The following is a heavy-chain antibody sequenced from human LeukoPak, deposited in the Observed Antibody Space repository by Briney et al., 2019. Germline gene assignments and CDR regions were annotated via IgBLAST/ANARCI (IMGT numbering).Heavy chain of an antibody. Sequence: PGESLRLSCAASGFSFSVYSMSWVRQAPGKGLEWVSSVISTGDNTYYANSVKGRFTISRDNSKNTLYLQMNSLKSEDTAVYYCAKGGRLVDYWGQGTLVTVSS. J-gene: IGHJ4*02. CDR3: AKGGRLVDY. CDR2: VISTGDNT. CDR1: GFSFSVYS. D-gene: IGHD3-16*01. V-gene: IGHV3-23*01.